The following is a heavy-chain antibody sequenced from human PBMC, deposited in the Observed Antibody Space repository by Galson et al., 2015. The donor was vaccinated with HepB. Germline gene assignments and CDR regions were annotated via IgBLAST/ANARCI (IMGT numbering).Heavy chain of an antibody. D-gene: IGHD6-25*01. CDR1: GFTFSSYG. CDR2: ISNDGNNK. CDR3: AIDRVGWADSGALDI. V-gene: IGHV3-30*03. Sequence: SLRLSCAASGFTFSSYGMHWVRQAPGKGLEWVAGISNDGNNKYYADSVKGRFTISRDNSENTLHLQMNSLRAEDTAVYYCAIDRVGWADSGALDIWGQGTMVTASS. J-gene: IGHJ3*02.